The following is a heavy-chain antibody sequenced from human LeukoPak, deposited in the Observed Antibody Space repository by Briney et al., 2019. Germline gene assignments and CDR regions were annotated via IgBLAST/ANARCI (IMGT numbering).Heavy chain of an antibody. J-gene: IGHJ3*02. V-gene: IGHV4-4*09. CDR1: GGSISGLY. D-gene: IGHD4-17*01. CDR2: THISGNS. CDR3: ARHTQYGDYNPLNM. Sequence: SETLSLTCTVSGGSISGLYWSWLRQPPGNELEWIAYTHISGNSGYNPSLQSRVTISLDTSKNQFSLRLTSVTAADTAVYYCARHTQYGDYNPLNMWGQGTLVTVSA.